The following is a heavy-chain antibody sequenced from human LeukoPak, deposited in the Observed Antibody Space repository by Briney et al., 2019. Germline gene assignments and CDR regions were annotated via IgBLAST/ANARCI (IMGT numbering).Heavy chain of an antibody. D-gene: IGHD5-18*01. Sequence: ASVKVSCKASGYTFTNYYMHWVRQAPAQGLEWMGIINSRDGKTSYAQKFQDRVTMTRDTSTSTVYMELSSLRSEDTAVYYCAREIGPRQLHLWGSAFDYWGQGTLVTVSS. CDR1: GYTFTNYY. V-gene: IGHV1-46*01. CDR3: AREIGPRQLHLWGSAFDY. CDR2: INSRDGKT. J-gene: IGHJ4*02.